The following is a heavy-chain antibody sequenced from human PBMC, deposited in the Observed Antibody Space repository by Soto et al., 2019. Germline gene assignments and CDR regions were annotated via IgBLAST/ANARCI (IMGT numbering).Heavy chain of an antibody. V-gene: IGHV1-69*01. CDR2: IIPIFGTA. Sequence: QVQLVQSGAEVKKPGSSVKVSCKASGGTFSSYAISWVRQAPGQGLEWMGGIIPIFGTANYAQKFQGRVTITADESKSPSQMGLSSLRSEDTAVYYCARMVIAVALNWFDPWGQGTLVTVSS. J-gene: IGHJ5*02. CDR3: ARMVIAVALNWFDP. CDR1: GGTFSSYA. D-gene: IGHD6-19*01.